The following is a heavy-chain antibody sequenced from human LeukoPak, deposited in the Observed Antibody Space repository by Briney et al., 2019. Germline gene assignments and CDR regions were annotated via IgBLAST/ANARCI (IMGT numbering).Heavy chain of an antibody. CDR1: VGPISSYY. CDR2: IYYSGST. D-gene: IGHD6-19*01. CDR3: ASTYGWYLRH. J-gene: IGHJ1*01. Sequence: SETLSLTCTVSVGPISSYYWSWLRQPPGKGLEWIGYIYYSGSTNYNPSLKSRVTISVDTSKNQFSLKLTSVTAADTAVYYCASTYGWYLRHWGQGTLVTVSS. V-gene: IGHV4-59*01.